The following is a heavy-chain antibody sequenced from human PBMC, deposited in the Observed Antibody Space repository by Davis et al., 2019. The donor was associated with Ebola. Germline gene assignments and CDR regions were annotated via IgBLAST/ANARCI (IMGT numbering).Heavy chain of an antibody. CDR1: GYTFTGYA. D-gene: IGHD3-22*01. CDR3: ARGVGDYYDSSGYGKNDAFDI. CDR2: ISAYNGNT. V-gene: IGHV1-18*01. J-gene: IGHJ3*02. Sequence: ASVKVSCKASGYTFTGYAMNWVRQAPGQGLEWMGWISAYNGNTNYAQKLQGRVTMTTDTSTSTAYMELRSLRSDDTAVYYCARGVGDYYDSSGYGKNDAFDIWGQGTMVTVSS.